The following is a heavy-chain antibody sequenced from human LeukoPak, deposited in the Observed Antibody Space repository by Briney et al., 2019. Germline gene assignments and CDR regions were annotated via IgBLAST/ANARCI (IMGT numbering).Heavy chain of an antibody. Sequence: KPGGSLTLFCTACGFLLSDYYMSWIPQAPGKRREGGSYNSSSSSYTDSADCVKGRFTISRDNATTSLYLQMNSLRGEDTAVYYCARFSFDILTGYSPFDSWGQGTLVTVSS. CDR3: ARFSFDILTGYSPFDS. D-gene: IGHD3-9*01. J-gene: IGHJ4*02. CDR2: NSSSSSYT. CDR1: GFLLSDYY. V-gene: IGHV3-11*03.